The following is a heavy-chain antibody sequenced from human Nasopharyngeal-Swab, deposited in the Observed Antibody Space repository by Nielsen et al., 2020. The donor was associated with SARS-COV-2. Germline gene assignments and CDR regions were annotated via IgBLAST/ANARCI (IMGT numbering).Heavy chain of an antibody. CDR1: GGTFSSYA. J-gene: IGHJ6*02. CDR2: IIPIFGTA. Sequence: SVQVSCKASGGTFSSYAISWVRQAPGQGLEWMGGIIPIFGTANYAQKFQGRVTITADESTSTAYMELSSLRSEDTAVYYCARVVPAALGGMDVWGQGTTVTVSS. V-gene: IGHV1-69*13. D-gene: IGHD2-2*01. CDR3: ARVVPAALGGMDV.